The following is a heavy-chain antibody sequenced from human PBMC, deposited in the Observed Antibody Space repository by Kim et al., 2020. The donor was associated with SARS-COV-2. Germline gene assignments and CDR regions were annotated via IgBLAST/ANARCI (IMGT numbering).Heavy chain of an antibody. V-gene: IGHV1-2*02. CDR3: ARELTPYGDYPGWYYYGMDV. CDR1: GYTFTGYY. Sequence: ASVKVSCKASGYTFTGYYMHWVRQAPGQGLEWMGWINPNSGGTNYAQKFQGRVTMTRDTSISTAYMELSRLRSDDTAVYYCARELTPYGDYPGWYYYGMDVWGQGTTVTVSS. D-gene: IGHD4-17*01. CDR2: INPNSGGT. J-gene: IGHJ6*02.